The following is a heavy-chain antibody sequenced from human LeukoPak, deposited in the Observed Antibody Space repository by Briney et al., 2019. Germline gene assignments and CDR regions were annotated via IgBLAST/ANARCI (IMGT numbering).Heavy chain of an antibody. CDR3: ARQQNIVVVPAAHPGPYGMDV. D-gene: IGHD2-2*01. CDR1: GGSINSSNW. Sequence: SGTLSLTTAVSGGSINSSNWRSWVRQPPAKALQWIGEINHSGSTNYNPSLKSRVTISVDKSKNQFSLKLSSVTAADTAVYYCARQQNIVVVPAAHPGPYGMDVWGKGTTVTVSS. V-gene: IGHV4-4*02. J-gene: IGHJ6*04. CDR2: INHSGST.